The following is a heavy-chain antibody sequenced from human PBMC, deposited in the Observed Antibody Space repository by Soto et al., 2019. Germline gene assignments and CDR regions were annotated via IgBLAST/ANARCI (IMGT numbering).Heavy chain of an antibody. CDR3: ARDRSTYGGGGTGEVKENWFDP. J-gene: IGHJ5*02. D-gene: IGHD3-3*02. CDR2: AYYSGST. Sequence: SQTLSLTWDVSGGSIRHYDWSWIRQARGKGLEWIGYAYYSGSTDYNPSLKSRVTMAVDTSKNQVSLKLNSVTTADTAVYYCARDRSTYGGGGTGEVKENWFDPCGPGTLVTVSS. V-gene: IGHV4-59*01. CDR1: GGSIRHYD.